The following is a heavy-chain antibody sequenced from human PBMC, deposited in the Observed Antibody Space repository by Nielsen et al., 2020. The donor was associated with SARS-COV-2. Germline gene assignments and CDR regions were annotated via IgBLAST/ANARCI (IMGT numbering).Heavy chain of an antibody. V-gene: IGHV3-21*04. CDR1: GFTFNAHA. CDR3: VRSACSGNGCYLRYDWFDS. CDR2: INKDSSYM. Sequence: GESLKISCAASGFTFNAHAMNWVRQAPGKGLEWVSSINKDSSYMYYAVSVRGRFTISRDNAKNSLYLQMDSLTADDTAVYYCVRSACSGNGCYLRYDWFDSWGQGTLVTVSS. J-gene: IGHJ5*01. D-gene: IGHD2-15*01.